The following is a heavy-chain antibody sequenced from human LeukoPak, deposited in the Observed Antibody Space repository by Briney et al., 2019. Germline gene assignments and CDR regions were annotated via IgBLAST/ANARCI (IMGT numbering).Heavy chain of an antibody. Sequence: GGSPRLSCAASGFTFSIYWMSWVRQAPGKGLEWVANVNHDGSEKYYVDSVKGRFTISRDNTKNSLYLQMDSLRAEDAAVYYCARYFSGGSCYTHWGQGTLVTVSS. CDR1: GFTFSIYW. CDR2: VNHDGSEK. CDR3: ARYFSGGSCYTH. D-gene: IGHD2-15*01. V-gene: IGHV3-7*01. J-gene: IGHJ4*02.